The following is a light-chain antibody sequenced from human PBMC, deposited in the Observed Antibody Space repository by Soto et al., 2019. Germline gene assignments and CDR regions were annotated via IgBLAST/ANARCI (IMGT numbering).Light chain of an antibody. J-gene: IGKJ5*01. CDR2: DAS. CDR1: QNINNY. Sequence: DIQMTQCPSSLSASVGDRVTITCQASQNINNYLNWYQQTPGRAPKLLIYDASNLEAGVPSRFRGSGSGTDFTFTISRLQPEDIATYYCQQYENLPTFGQGTRREIK. V-gene: IGKV1-33*01. CDR3: QQYENLPT.